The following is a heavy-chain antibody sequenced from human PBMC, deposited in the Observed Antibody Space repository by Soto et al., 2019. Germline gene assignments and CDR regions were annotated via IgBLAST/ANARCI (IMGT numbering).Heavy chain of an antibody. CDR3: ASPSSSRYSGIHAPFDY. Sequence: ASVKVSCKASGGTFSSYAISWVRQAPGQGLEWMGGIIPIFGTANYAQKFQGRVTITADESTSTAYMELSSLRSEDTAVYYCASPSSSRYSGIHAPFDYWGQGTLVTVSS. D-gene: IGHD1-26*01. CDR2: IIPIFGTA. V-gene: IGHV1-69*13. CDR1: GGTFSSYA. J-gene: IGHJ4*02.